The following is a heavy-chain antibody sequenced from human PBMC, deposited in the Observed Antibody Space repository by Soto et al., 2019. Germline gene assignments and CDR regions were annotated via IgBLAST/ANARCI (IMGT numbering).Heavy chain of an antibody. CDR3: ALTRRSSLLEVAGPGFEY. D-gene: IGHD6-19*01. CDR2: LSYEGSEE. V-gene: IGHV3-30*03. Sequence: VGALRLSCAASGFNFGVFGMHWVRQAPGKGLEWLSVLSYEGSEEYYADSVRGRFTISRDNSKNTLFLQMDSLRDDDTGVYYCALTRRSSLLEVAGPGFEYWGQGTLVTVSS. J-gene: IGHJ4*02. CDR1: GFNFGVFG.